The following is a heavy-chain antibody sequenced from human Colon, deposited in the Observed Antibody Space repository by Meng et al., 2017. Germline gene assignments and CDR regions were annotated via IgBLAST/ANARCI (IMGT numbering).Heavy chain of an antibody. CDR2: IHPSGST. CDR1: VESLRDYS. Sequence: VACLVQPSGTPSLSCDIDVESLRDYSLTWLPQPPGKGLEWVGEIHPSGSTYYSPSLQSRVTITLDTSKNQFSLTLSSMTAADTAVYYCARGVDWAKSGNFWGQGTLVTVSS. V-gene: IGHV4-34*01. J-gene: IGHJ4*02. CDR3: ARGVDWAKSGNF. D-gene: IGHD3-9*01.